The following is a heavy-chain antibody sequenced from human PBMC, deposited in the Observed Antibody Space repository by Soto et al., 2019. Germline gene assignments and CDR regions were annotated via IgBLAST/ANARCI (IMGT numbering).Heavy chain of an antibody. V-gene: IGHV4-34*01. J-gene: IGHJ4*02. Sequence: SETLSLTGSVYGGAVSVYYWTWIRQPPGKGLEWIGEINHSGVSNYNPSLKSRVTFSVDTSTNPFSLMLRSVTAADTGVYSCASGFGVTAPGIRGDSYPLDYWGQGTLVTVSS. CDR1: GGAVSVYY. CDR2: INHSGVS. D-gene: IGHD2-21*01. CDR3: ASGFGVTAPGIRGDSYPLDY.